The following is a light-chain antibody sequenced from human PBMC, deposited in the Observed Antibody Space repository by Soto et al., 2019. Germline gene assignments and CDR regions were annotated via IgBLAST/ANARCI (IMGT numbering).Light chain of an antibody. CDR2: DAS. J-gene: IGKJ3*01. V-gene: IGKV3-11*01. CDR1: QSVSSY. CDR3: QQRSNGFT. Sequence: EIVLTQSPATLSLSPGERATLSCRASQSVSSYLAWYQQKPGQAPRLLIYDASNRATGIPARFSGSGSGTDFTLTISSLEPEDFAVYYCQQRSNGFTFGPGTKLDIK.